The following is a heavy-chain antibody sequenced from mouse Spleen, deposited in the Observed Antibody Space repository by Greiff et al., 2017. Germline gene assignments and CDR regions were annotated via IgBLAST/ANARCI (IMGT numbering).Heavy chain of an antibody. V-gene: IGHV5-17*01. CDR1: GFTFSDYG. D-gene: IGHD1-1*01. J-gene: IGHJ4*01. CDR3: AREDYYGYYYAMDY. Sequence: EVQRVESGGGLVKPGGSLKLSCAASGFTFSDYGMHWVRQAPEKGLEWVAYISSGSSTIYYADTVKGRFTISRDNAKNTLFLQMTSLRSEDTAMYYCAREDYYGYYYAMDYWGQGTSVTVAS. CDR2: ISSGSSTI.